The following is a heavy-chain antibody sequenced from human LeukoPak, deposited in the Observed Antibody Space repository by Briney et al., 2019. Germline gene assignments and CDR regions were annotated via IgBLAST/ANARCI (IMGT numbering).Heavy chain of an antibody. D-gene: IGHD4-23*01. CDR3: ARGRPHGNDY. Sequence: GGSLRLSCAASGFTFSSYWMNWVRQAPGKGLVWVSRIASDGSSTTYADSVKGRFSISRDNAKNTLHLQMNSLRVEDTAVYYCARGRPHGNDYWGQGTLVTVSS. CDR2: IASDGSST. J-gene: IGHJ4*02. V-gene: IGHV3-74*01. CDR1: GFTFSSYW.